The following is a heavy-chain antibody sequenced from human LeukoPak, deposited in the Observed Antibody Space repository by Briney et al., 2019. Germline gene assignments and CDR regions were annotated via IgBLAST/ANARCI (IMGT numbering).Heavy chain of an antibody. Sequence: PSETLSLTCAVYGGSFSGYYWTWIRQPPGKGLEWIGYVYYNGDSSYNPSLKSRVTISVDTSKNQFSLKLTSVTTADTAMYYCARAGDYDFWTKQHWGQGTLVTVSS. CDR1: GGSFSGYY. CDR3: ARAGDYDFWTKQH. D-gene: IGHD3-3*01. CDR2: VYYNGDS. V-gene: IGHV4-59*01. J-gene: IGHJ4*02.